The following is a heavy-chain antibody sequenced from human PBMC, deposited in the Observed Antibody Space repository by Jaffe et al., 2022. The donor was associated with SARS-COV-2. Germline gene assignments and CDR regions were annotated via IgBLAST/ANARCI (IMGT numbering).Heavy chain of an antibody. D-gene: IGHD3-10*01. Sequence: EMQLVESGGGLVQPGGSLRLSCAVSGFTFSAYRMNWVRQAPGKGLEWVSYIDSGGSTVAYTDSVKGRFTISRDNAKNSLYLQMNHLRAEDTAVYYCARGPWTSASRAFDAWGLGTMVTVSS. J-gene: IGHJ3*01. CDR2: IDSGGSTV. CDR1: GFTFSAYR. CDR3: ARGPWTSASRAFDA. V-gene: IGHV3-48*01.